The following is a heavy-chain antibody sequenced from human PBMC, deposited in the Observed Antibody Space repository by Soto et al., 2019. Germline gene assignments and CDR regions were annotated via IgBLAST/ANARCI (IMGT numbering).Heavy chain of an antibody. J-gene: IGHJ4*02. D-gene: IGHD1-26*01. V-gene: IGHV1-45*02. CDR2: ITPFSGDV. Sequence: QMQLVQSGAEVKKTGSSVTVSCKALGNTFTYRYLHWVRQAPGQALEWMGWITPFSGDVHYAQKFQERVTITRYRSINTAYMQMSSLRSDDTAMYFCAGGGAGSGPFTWELPDHWGQGTLVTVSS. CDR3: AGGGAGSGPFTWELPDH. CDR1: GNTFTYRY.